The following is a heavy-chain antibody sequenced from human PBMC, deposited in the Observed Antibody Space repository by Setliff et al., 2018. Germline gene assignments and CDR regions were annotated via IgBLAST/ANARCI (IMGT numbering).Heavy chain of an antibody. J-gene: IGHJ3*02. CDR2: INHSGST. Sequence: SETLSLTCAVYGGSFSGYYWSWIRQPPGKGLEWIGEINHSGSTNYNPSLKSRVTISVDTSKNQFSLKLSSVTAADTAVYYCARSGYYDFWSGFLNDAFDIWGQGTMVTVAS. D-gene: IGHD3-3*01. CDR3: ARSGYYDFWSGFLNDAFDI. V-gene: IGHV4-34*01. CDR1: GGSFSGYY.